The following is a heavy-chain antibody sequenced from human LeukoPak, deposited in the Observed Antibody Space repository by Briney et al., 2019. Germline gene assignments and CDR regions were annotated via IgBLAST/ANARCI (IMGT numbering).Heavy chain of an antibody. J-gene: IGHJ5*02. CDR3: ARGSHDFWSKGFNGWFDP. Sequence: ASVKVSCKASGYTFIGYYMHWVRQAPGQGLEWMGRINPNSGGTNYAQKFQGRVTMTRDTSISTAYMELSRLGSDDTAVYYCARGSHDFWSKGFNGWFDPWGQGTLVTVSS. CDR2: INPNSGGT. CDR1: GYTFIGYY. D-gene: IGHD3-3*01. V-gene: IGHV1-2*06.